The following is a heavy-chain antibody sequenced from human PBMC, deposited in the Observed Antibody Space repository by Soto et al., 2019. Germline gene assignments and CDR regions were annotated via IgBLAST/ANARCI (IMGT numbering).Heavy chain of an antibody. CDR2: MNPNSGNT. D-gene: IGHD3-10*02. J-gene: IGHJ4*02. Sequence: QVQLVQSGAEVKKPGASVKVSCKASGYTFTSYDINWVRQATGQGLEWMGWMNPNSGNTGYAQKFQGRVTNTRYTSISTAYMELSSLRSEDTAVYYCARGWRRCSGSYYRGIDYWGQGTLVTVSS. CDR3: ARGWRRCSGSYYRGIDY. CDR1: GYTFTSYD. V-gene: IGHV1-8*01.